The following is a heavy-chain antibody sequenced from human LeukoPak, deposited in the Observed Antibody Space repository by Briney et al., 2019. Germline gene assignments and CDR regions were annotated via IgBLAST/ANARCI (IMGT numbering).Heavy chain of an antibody. CDR3: ARSYGYYCSSTSCYSYY. V-gene: IGHV3-7*01. CDR1: GFTFSSYW. D-gene: IGHD2-2*01. J-gene: IGHJ4*02. CDR2: IKQDGSEK. Sequence: GGSLRLSCAASGFTFSSYWMSWVRQAPGKGLEWVANIKQDGSEKYYVDSVKGRFTISRDNAKNSLYLQMNSLRAEDTGVYYCARSYGYYCSSTSCYSYYWGQGTLVTVSS.